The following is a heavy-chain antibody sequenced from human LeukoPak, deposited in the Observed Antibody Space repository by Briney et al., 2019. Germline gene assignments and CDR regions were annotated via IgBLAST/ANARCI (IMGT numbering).Heavy chain of an antibody. CDR3: ARFLRYDSFDY. D-gene: IGHD3-22*01. V-gene: IGHV4-59*11. CDR1: GGSISSHY. CDR2: IYYSGST. J-gene: IGHJ4*02. Sequence: SETLSLTCTVSGGSISSHYWSWIRQPPGKGLEWIGYIYYSGSTNYNPSLKSRVIISVDTSKNQFSLKLSSVTAADTAVYYCARFLRYDSFDYWGQGTLVTVSS.